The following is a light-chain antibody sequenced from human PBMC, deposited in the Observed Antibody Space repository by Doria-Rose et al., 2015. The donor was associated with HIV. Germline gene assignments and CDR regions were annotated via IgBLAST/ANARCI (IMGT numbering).Light chain of an antibody. CDR3: HQYVSSPLT. Sequence: TQSPGTLSLPPGERATLSCRASQSFSSTYLAWYQQKPGQAPSLLIYDGSTRATGIPDRFSASGSGTDFTLTISRLEPEDFAVYYCHQYVSSPLTFGVGTKMEIK. CDR2: DGS. CDR1: QSFSSTY. J-gene: IGKJ4*01. V-gene: IGKV3-20*01.